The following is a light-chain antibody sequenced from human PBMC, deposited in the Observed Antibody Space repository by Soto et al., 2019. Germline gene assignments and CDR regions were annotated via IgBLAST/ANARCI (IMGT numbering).Light chain of an antibody. CDR3: QQYSIWRT. J-gene: IGKJ1*01. CDR1: ESVSNN. CDR2: GAS. V-gene: IGKV3-15*01. Sequence: EIVMTQSPATLSLSPGERATHSCRASESVSNNLAWYQQKAGQAPRLLIYGASTRATGIPARFSGSGSGTEFTLTISSLQSEDFAVYYCQQYSIWRTFGQGTKVHIK.